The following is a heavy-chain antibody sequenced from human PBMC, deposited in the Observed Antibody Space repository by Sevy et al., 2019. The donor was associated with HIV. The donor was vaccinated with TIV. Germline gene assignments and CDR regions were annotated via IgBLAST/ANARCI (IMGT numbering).Heavy chain of an antibody. CDR2: ITYSGVNT. J-gene: IGHJ4*02. Sequence: GGSLRLSCAASGFTFSTYAMTWVRQAPGKGLEWVSVITYSGVNTYYADSVKGRFTISRDNSKNKLYLQMNILRAEDTAVYYCAKDRVSGTYYTGDFDYWGQGTLVTVSS. D-gene: IGHD3-10*01. CDR1: GFTFSTYA. V-gene: IGHV3-23*01. CDR3: AKDRVSGTYYTGDFDY.